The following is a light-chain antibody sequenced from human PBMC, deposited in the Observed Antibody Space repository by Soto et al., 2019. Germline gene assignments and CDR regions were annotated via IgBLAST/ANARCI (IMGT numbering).Light chain of an antibody. Sequence: QSVLTQPASVSGSPGQSITISCSGTTSDVGGYNLVSWYQQHTAEAPKLLIYEGTQRPSGVSSRFSGSKSGNTASLTIPGIQAEDEADDDGGAYASSSSYVFGTGTKV. CDR3: GAYASSSSYV. CDR1: TSDVGGYNL. CDR2: EGT. J-gene: IGLJ1*01. V-gene: IGLV2-23*01.